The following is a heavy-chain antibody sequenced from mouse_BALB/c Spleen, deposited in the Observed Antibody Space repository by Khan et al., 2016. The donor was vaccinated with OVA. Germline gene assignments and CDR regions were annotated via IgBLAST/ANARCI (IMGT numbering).Heavy chain of an antibody. D-gene: IGHD2-14*01. J-gene: IGHJ4*01. V-gene: IGHV3-2*02. CDR2: IRSTGGT. CDR3: ARSLYYSYGYALDC. Sequence: EVQLQESGPGLVKPSQSLSLTCTVTGYSITSDYAWNWIRKFPGNKLEWMGYIRSTGGTSYNPSLKSRISITRDTSKNQFFLQLKSVTAEDTATYYCARSLYYSYGYALDCWGRGTLVTVSS. CDR1: GYSITSDYA.